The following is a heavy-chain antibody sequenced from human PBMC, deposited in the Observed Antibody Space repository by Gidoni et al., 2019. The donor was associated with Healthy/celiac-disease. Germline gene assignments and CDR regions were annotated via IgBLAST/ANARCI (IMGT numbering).Heavy chain of an antibody. CDR3: AREVRYCSSTICFLFYGMDV. J-gene: IGHJ6*02. D-gene: IGHD2-2*01. CDR2: ISSSSIYI. Sequence: EVQLVESGGGLVKHGGSLRLSCAASVFTFSSSSMNWVRQAQGKGLEWVSSISSSSIYIYYADSVKGRFTISRDNDNNSLYLQMNSLRAEYTAVYYCAREVRYCSSTICFLFYGMDVWGQGTTVTVSS. V-gene: IGHV3-21*01. CDR1: VFTFSSSS.